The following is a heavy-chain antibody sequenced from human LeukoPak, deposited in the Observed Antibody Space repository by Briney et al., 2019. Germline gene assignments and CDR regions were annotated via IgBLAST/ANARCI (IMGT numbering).Heavy chain of an antibody. CDR2: IIPIFGTA. J-gene: IGHJ4*02. CDR1: GYTFTSYG. V-gene: IGHV1-69*13. Sequence: GASVKVSCKASGYTFTSYGISWVRQAPGQGLEWMGGIIPIFGTANYAQKFQGRVTITADESTSTAYMELSSLRSEDTAVYYCARGGYDTHFDYWGQGTLVTVSS. CDR3: ARGGYDTHFDY. D-gene: IGHD3-22*01.